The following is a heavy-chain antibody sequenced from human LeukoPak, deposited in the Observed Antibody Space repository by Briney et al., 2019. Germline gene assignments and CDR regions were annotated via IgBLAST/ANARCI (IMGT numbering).Heavy chain of an antibody. Sequence: SQTLSLTCTVSGGSISSGGYYWSWIRQPPGKGLEWIGYIYHSGSTYYNPSLKSRVTISVDRSKNQFSLKLSSVTAADTAVYYCAGYCSSTSCYRPSPWFDPWGQGTLVTVSS. CDR1: GGSISSGGYY. CDR3: AGYCSSTSCYRPSPWFDP. D-gene: IGHD2-2*01. V-gene: IGHV4-30-2*01. CDR2: IYHSGST. J-gene: IGHJ5*02.